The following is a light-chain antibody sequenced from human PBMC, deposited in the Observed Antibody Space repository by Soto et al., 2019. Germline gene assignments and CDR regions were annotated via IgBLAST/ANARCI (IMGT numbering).Light chain of an antibody. CDR1: SSDVGGYNF. Sequence: QSALTQPPSASGSPGQSVTISCTGTSSDVGGYNFVSWYQQHPGKAPKLMIYEVNKRPSGVPDRFSGSKSGNTASLTVSGLQDEDEADYYCCSYAGSNNFDVFGSGTKVTVL. CDR3: CSYAGSNNFDV. CDR2: EVN. J-gene: IGLJ1*01. V-gene: IGLV2-8*01.